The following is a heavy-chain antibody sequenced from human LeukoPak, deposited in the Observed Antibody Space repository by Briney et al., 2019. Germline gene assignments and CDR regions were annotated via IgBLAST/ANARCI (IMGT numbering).Heavy chain of an antibody. CDR3: AGDWN. J-gene: IGHJ4*02. CDR1: NGSMTNNY. Sequence: SATLSLTCTVANGSMTNNYWSWLRPPPGKGLEWIGYIYSSGSTIYNPTLKSRVTISIDTSKNQSSLKLISVTAEDTAVYYCAGDWNWGQGTLVPVSS. CDR2: IYSSGST. V-gene: IGHV4-59*01. D-gene: IGHD3-3*01.